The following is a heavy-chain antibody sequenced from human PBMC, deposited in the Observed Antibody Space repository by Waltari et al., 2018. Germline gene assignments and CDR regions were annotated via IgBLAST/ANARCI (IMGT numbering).Heavy chain of an antibody. D-gene: IGHD3-16*01. Sequence: QLQLQESGSGLVTPSQTLSLTCAVSGASVSRGGHSWSWIRLPPGRGLEWIGYINDSGSTYYNPTLKSRVTISIDSSRNQFSLKLTSVTAADTAVYYCARDPGGFDRRFDSWGQGILVTVSS. V-gene: IGHV4-30-2*01. J-gene: IGHJ5*01. CDR2: INDSGST. CDR3: ARDPGGFDRRFDS. CDR1: GASVSRGGHS.